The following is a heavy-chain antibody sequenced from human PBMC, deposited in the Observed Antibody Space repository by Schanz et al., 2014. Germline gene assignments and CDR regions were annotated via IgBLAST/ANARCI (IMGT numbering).Heavy chain of an antibody. CDR3: ARGREVVAKIFDV. CDR2: LSSDESRK. D-gene: IGHD3-22*01. Sequence: QVQLVESGGGVVQPGGSLRLSCAASGFTFDPYAMHWLRQSPGKGLEWVAVLSSDESRKFYADSVKGRFTISRDNAKNSLYLQMNSLRAEDTGVYYCARGREVVAKIFDVWGQGTMVTVSS. V-gene: IGHV3-30-3*01. J-gene: IGHJ3*01. CDR1: GFTFDPYA.